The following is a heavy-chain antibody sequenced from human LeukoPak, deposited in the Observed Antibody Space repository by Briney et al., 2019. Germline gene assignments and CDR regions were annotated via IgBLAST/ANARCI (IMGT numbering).Heavy chain of an antibody. Sequence: SETLSLTCTVSGGSINNYYWSWIRQPAGKGLEWIGRIYTRGSTNYNPSLKSRVTMSVDTSKNQFSLKLSSVTAADTAVYYCARGRYCSADICSGGHAFDIWGQGTMVSVSS. D-gene: IGHD2-15*01. CDR2: IYTRGST. V-gene: IGHV4-4*07. CDR3: ARGRYCSADICSGGHAFDI. CDR1: GGSINNYY. J-gene: IGHJ3*02.